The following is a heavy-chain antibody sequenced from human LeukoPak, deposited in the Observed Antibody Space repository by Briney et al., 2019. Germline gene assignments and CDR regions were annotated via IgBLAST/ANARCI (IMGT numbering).Heavy chain of an antibody. CDR3: ARDRTGIAVAGQGGFDY. CDR1: GFTFSSYA. V-gene: IGHV3-23*01. D-gene: IGHD6-19*01. CDR2: ISGSGGST. Sequence: GGSLRLSCAASGFTFSSYAMSWVRQAPGKGLEWVSAISGSGGSTYYADSVKGRFTISRDNSKNTLYLQMNSLRAEDTAVYYCARDRTGIAVAGQGGFDYWGQGTLVTVSS. J-gene: IGHJ4*02.